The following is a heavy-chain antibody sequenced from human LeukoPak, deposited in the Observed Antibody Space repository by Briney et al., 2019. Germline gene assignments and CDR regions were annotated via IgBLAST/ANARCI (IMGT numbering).Heavy chain of an antibody. CDR2: INDIGDTA. CDR3: VKGGWGSTFHI. D-gene: IGHD7-27*01. Sequence: PGGPLRLSCVASGVTFNKFAMTWVRQAPGRGPEWVSGINDIGDTAYYPDTVKGRFTISRDNSKNTLYLQIESLRVEDTALYYCVKGGWGSTFHIWGRGTMVTVSS. V-gene: IGHV3-23*01. CDR1: GVTFNKFA. J-gene: IGHJ3*02.